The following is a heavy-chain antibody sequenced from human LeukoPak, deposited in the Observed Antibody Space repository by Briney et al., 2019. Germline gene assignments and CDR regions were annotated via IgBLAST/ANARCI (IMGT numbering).Heavy chain of an antibody. J-gene: IGHJ4*02. CDR2: INHSGST. CDR1: GGSFSGYY. D-gene: IGHD6-6*01. CDR3: ARGNSSSSLDY. V-gene: IGHV4-34*01. Sequence: SETLSLTCAVYGGSFSGYYWSWIRQPPGKGLEWIGEINHSGSTNYNPSLKSRVTISVDTSKNQFSLKLSSVTAADTAVNYCARGNSSSSLDYWGQGTLVTVSS.